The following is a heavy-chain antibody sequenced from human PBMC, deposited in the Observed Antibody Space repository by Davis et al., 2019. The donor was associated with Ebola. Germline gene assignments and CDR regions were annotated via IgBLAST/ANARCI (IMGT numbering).Heavy chain of an antibody. D-gene: IGHD6-19*01. Sequence: PSETLSLTCSVSAGSLSGYYWTWIRQSAGKGLEWIGRIYSSGSTNYNPSLKSRVTMSVDTSKNQFSLKLSSVTAADTAVYYCATLPGLGYTSGWSFDYWGRGTLVTVSS. CDR3: ATLPGLGYTSGWSFDY. J-gene: IGHJ4*02. V-gene: IGHV4-4*07. CDR2: IYSSGST. CDR1: AGSLSGYY.